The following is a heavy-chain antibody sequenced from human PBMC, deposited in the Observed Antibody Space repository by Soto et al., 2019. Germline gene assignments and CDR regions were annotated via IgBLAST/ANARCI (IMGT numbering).Heavy chain of an antibody. CDR1: GFTFSNYG. V-gene: IGHV3-30*18. J-gene: IGHJ6*02. CDR3: AKLDEGGLQYAYYAMDV. Sequence: QVHLVESGGGVVQPGRSPRLSCVASGFTFSNYGMHWVRQAPGKGLEWVAVISYDGSNKYYAVSVKGRFTISRDNSKNTLYLQMTSLRTEDTALYYCAKLDEGGLQYAYYAMDVWGQGTTVTVSS. D-gene: IGHD2-15*01. CDR2: ISYDGSNK.